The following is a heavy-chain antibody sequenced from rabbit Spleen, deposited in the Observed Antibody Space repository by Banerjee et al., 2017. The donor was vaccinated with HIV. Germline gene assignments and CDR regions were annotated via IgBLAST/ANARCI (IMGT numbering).Heavy chain of an antibody. CDR3: AREKSGNYGYDL. CDR2: IGTGSGRT. Sequence: QQLVESGGGLVKPGASLTLTCKASGFSFSSGYYMSWVRQAPGKGLEWIGCIGTGSGRTYYASWAKGRFTISKTSSTSVTLQMTSLTAADTATYFCAREKSGNYGYDLWGQGTLVTVS. V-gene: IGHV1S40*01. CDR1: GFSFSSGYY. D-gene: IGHD6-1*01. J-gene: IGHJ4*01.